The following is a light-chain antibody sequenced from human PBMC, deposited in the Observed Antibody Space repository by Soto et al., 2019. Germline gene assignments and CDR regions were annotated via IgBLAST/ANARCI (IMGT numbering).Light chain of an antibody. CDR1: QGISSY. CDR2: AAS. J-gene: IGKJ1*01. CDR3: QQYYSYPGT. V-gene: IGKV1-8*01. Sequence: AIRMTQSPSSFSASTGDRVTITCRASQGISSYLAWYQQKPGKAPKLLIYAASTLQSGVPSRFSGSGSGTDFTLTISCLQSEDFATYYCQQYYSYPGTFGQGTTVEIK.